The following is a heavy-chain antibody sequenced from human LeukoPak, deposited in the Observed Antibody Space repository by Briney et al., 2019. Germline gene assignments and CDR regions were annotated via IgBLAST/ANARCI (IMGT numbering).Heavy chain of an antibody. CDR3: ARDYTTALVRSAFDI. V-gene: IGHV4-61*02. CDR2: IYASGST. Sequence: SQTLSLTCTVSGGSISSTGYYWSWMRQPAGKGLEWIGRIYASGSTNYNPSLKSRVTISVDTSKNQFSLKLSSATAADTAVYYCARDYTTALVRSAFDIWGQGTMVTVSS. CDR1: GGSISSTGYY. D-gene: IGHD5-18*01. J-gene: IGHJ3*02.